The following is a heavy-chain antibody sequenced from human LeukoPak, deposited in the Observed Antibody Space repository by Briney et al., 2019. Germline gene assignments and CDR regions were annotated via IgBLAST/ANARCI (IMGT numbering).Heavy chain of an antibody. D-gene: IGHD3-22*01. V-gene: IGHV1-46*01. Sequence: ASVKVSCKASGYXFTRYYMHWVRQAPGQGLEWMGMINPNGGSTSYAQNFQGRVTLTSDTSTSIVYMEVSSLRSEDTAVYYCARDRGYYDSSAPSYYFDYWGQGTLVTVSS. J-gene: IGHJ4*02. CDR3: ARDRGYYDSSAPSYYFDY. CDR1: GYXFTRYY. CDR2: INPNGGST.